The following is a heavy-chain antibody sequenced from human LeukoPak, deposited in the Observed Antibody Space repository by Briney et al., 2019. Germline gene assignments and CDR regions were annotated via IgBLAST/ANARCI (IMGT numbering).Heavy chain of an antibody. CDR3: ARVGYCTNGVCSQRIFDY. V-gene: IGHV4-39*01. CDR1: GGSISSSSYY. Sequence: SETLSLTCTVSGGSISSSSYYWGWIRQPPGKGLEWIGSVYYSGSTYYNPSLKSRVTISVDTSKNQFSLKLSSVTAADTAVYYCARVGYCTNGVCSQRIFDYWGQGTLVTVSS. CDR2: VYYSGST. J-gene: IGHJ4*02. D-gene: IGHD2-8*01.